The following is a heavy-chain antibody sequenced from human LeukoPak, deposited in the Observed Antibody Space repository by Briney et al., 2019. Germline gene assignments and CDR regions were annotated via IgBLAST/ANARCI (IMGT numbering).Heavy chain of an antibody. Sequence: GESLKISCKGSGYSVTTYWIGWVRQMSGKGREWMGIIFPDDSDTRYSPSFQGQVTISADKSLRTAYLQWSSLKASDTAMYYCATYDATGKNAFDNWGQGTLVTVSS. V-gene: IGHV5-51*01. D-gene: IGHD3-10*01. CDR2: IFPDDSDT. CDR1: GYSVTTYW. J-gene: IGHJ3*02. CDR3: ATYDATGKNAFDN.